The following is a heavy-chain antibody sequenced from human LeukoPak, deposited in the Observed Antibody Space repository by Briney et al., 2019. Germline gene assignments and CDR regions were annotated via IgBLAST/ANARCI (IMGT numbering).Heavy chain of an antibody. Sequence: ASVKVSCKASGYIFSDYYINWVRQVPGQGLEWMGWINPKSGGTKYSQNFQGRVTMTRDTSISTVYMELSRLTSADTAVYYWARRHLRMRSYDYWGQGPLVIVSS. CDR3: ARRHLRMRSYDY. CDR2: INPKSGGT. D-gene: IGHD5-24*01. V-gene: IGHV1-2*02. J-gene: IGHJ4*02. CDR1: GYIFSDYY.